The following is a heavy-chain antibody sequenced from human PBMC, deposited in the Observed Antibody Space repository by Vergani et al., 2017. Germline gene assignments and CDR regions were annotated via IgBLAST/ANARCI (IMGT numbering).Heavy chain of an antibody. CDR3: ARGDGYNYFDY. J-gene: IGHJ4*02. CDR2: FYVGGST. V-gene: IGHV3-66*01. Sequence: EVQLLESGGGLVQPGGSLRLSCAASGFTVSSNYMSWVRQAPGKGLEWVSVFYVGGSTYYADAVKGGFTIARDNSKNTLYLQMNSLRADDTAVYYCARGDGYNYFDYWGQGTLVTVSS. CDR1: GFTVSSNY. D-gene: IGHD5-24*01.